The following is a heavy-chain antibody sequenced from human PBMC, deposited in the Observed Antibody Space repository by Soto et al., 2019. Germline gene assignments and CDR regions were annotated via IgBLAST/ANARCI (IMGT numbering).Heavy chain of an antibody. CDR3: ATSEWLVERYYFDY. J-gene: IGHJ4*02. D-gene: IGHD6-19*01. CDR1: GFTFSSYA. CDR2: ISGSGGST. V-gene: IGHV3-23*01. Sequence: QPGGSLRLSCAASGFTFSSYAMSWVRQAPGKGLEWVSAISGSGGSTYYADSVKGRFTISRDNSKNTLYLQMNSLRAEDTAVYYCATSEWLVERYYFDYWGQGTLVTVSS.